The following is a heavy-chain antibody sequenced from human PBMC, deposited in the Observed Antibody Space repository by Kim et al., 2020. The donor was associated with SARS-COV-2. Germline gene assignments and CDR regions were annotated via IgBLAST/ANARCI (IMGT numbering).Heavy chain of an antibody. J-gene: IGHJ4*02. CDR2: IYYSGST. Sequence: SETLSLTCTVSGGSISSSSYYWGWIRQPPGKGLEWIGSIYYSGSTYYNPSLKSRVTISVDTSKNQFSLKLSSVTAADTAVYYCARQGAGSSWRFWGQGTLVTVSS. D-gene: IGHD6-6*01. CDR1: GGSISSSSYY. CDR3: ARQGAGSSWRF. V-gene: IGHV4-39*01.